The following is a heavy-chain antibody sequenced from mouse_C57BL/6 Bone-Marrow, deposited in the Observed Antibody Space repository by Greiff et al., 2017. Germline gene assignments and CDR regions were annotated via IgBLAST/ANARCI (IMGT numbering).Heavy chain of an antibody. CDR3: ARMGLGYVGY. D-gene: IGHD3-1*01. CDR2: IYPRSGNT. V-gene: IGHV1-81*01. Sequence: QVQLKESGAELARPGASVKLSCKASGYTFTSYGISWVKQRTGQGLEWIGEIYPRSGNTYYNEKFKGKATLTADKSSSTAYMELRSLTSEDSAVYFCARMGLGYVGYWGQGTTLTVSS. CDR1: GYTFTSYG. J-gene: IGHJ2*01.